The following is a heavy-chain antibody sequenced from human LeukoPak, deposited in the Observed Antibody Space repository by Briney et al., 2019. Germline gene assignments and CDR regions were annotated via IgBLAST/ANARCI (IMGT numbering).Heavy chain of an antibody. V-gene: IGHV1-2*02. Sequence: EASVKVSCKASGYTFTGYYMHWVRQAPGQGLEWMGWINPNSGGTNYAQKFQGRVTMTRDTSISTAYMELSRLRSDDTAVYYCARQGWLDGIKWLYYYYYYMDVWGKGTTVTVSS. CDR1: GYTFTGYY. J-gene: IGHJ6*03. CDR3: ARQGWLDGIKWLYYYYYYMDV. CDR2: INPNSGGT. D-gene: IGHD5-12*01.